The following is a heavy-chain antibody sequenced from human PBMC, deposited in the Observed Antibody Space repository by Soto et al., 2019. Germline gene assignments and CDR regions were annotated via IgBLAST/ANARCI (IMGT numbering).Heavy chain of an antibody. CDR3: ANMPGYYYESSGFGADAFDI. CDR2: IWYDGSNN. D-gene: IGHD3-22*01. V-gene: IGHV3-33*08. Sequence: PGGSLRLSCAASGFTFSSYGMHWVRQAPGKGLEWVAGIWYDGSNNYYADSVKGRFTISRDNSKNTLYLQMNSLRAEDTAVYYCANMPGYYYESSGFGADAFDIWGQGTMVTVSS. J-gene: IGHJ3*02. CDR1: GFTFSSYG.